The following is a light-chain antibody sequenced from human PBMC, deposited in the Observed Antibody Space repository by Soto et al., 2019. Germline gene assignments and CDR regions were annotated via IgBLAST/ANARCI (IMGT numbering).Light chain of an antibody. CDR2: AAS. CDR3: QKYNSAPWT. CDR1: QGIRNY. V-gene: IGKV1-27*01. Sequence: DIQMTQSPSSLSASVGDRVTITCRESQGIRNYLAWYQQKPGTVPKLLISAASTLQTGVRSRFSGGGSGTDFTLTISSLQTEDVATYYCQKYNSAPWTFGQGTKVDIK. J-gene: IGKJ1*01.